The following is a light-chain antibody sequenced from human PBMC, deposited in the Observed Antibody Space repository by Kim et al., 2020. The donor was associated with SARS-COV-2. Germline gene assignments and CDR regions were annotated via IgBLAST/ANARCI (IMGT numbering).Light chain of an antibody. V-gene: IGKV3-11*01. CDR3: QQRSNWPIT. CDR2: DAS. Sequence: LSPGERATLSCRASRSVTSYLAWYQQKPGQAPRLLIYDASSRATGIPARFSGSGSGTDFTLTISSLEPEDFAVYYCQQRSNWPITFGQGTRLEIK. CDR1: RSVTSY. J-gene: IGKJ5*01.